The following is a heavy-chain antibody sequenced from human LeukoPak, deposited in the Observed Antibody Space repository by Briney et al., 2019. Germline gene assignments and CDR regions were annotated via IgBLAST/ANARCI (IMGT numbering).Heavy chain of an antibody. Sequence: GGSLRLSCAASGFTFSSYAMSWVRQAPGKGLEWVSAISGSGGSTYYADSVKGRFTISRDNSKNTLYLQMNSLRAEDTAVYYCAKGLDSGYDGYYYYGMDVWGQGTTVTVSS. D-gene: IGHD5-12*01. V-gene: IGHV3-23*01. J-gene: IGHJ6*02. CDR1: GFTFSSYA. CDR2: ISGSGGST. CDR3: AKGLDSGYDGYYYYGMDV.